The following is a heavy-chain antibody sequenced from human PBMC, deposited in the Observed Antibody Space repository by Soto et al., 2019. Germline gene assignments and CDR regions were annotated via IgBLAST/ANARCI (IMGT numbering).Heavy chain of an antibody. CDR1: GGSISSYY. Sequence: SETLSLTCTVSGGSISSYYWSWIRQPPGKGLEWIGYIYYSGSTNYNPSLKSRVTISVDTSKNQFSLKLSSVTAADTAVYYCARSRLSRFLEWLPPYYYYYGMDVWGQGTTGTVS. J-gene: IGHJ6*02. CDR2: IYYSGST. CDR3: ARSRLSRFLEWLPPYYYYYGMDV. D-gene: IGHD3-3*01. V-gene: IGHV4-59*01.